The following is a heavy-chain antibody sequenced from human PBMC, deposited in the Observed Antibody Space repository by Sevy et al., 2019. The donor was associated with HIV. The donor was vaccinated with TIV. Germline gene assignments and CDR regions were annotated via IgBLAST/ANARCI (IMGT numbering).Heavy chain of an antibody. J-gene: IGHJ4*02. V-gene: IGHV3-23*01. CDR3: AKDRVSGTYYTGDFDY. CDR2: ITISGGTI. D-gene: IGHD3-10*01. Sequence: GGSLRLSCAASGFTFSNYAMSWVRQAPGKGLEWVSVITISGGTIYYADSVKGRFTISRDSSKNTLYLQMNSLRAEDTAVYYCAKDRVSGTYYTGDFDYWGQGTLVTVSS. CDR1: GFTFSNYA.